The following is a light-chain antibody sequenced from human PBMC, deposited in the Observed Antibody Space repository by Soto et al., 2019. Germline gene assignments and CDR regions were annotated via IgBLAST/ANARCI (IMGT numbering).Light chain of an antibody. CDR1: SSDVGKYNL. J-gene: IGLJ1*01. CDR2: QGY. CDR3: CAYAATYTYV. V-gene: IGLV2-23*01. Sequence: QYVLTQPASVYGSPGQSITISCTRTSSDVGKYNLVSWYQQNPGKAPKVMILQGYKRPSGVSNRFSGSKFGNTASLTISGLQAEDEAEYYCCAYAATYTYVFGTGTKLTV.